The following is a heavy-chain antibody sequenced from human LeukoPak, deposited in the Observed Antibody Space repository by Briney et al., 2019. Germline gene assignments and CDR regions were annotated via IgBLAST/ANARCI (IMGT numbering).Heavy chain of an antibody. V-gene: IGHV3-21*01. CDR3: ARDYYDSSGYYPLDY. D-gene: IGHD3-22*01. CDR2: ISSSSSYI. CDR1: GFTFSSYS. Sequence: GGSLRLSCAASGFTFSSYSMNWVRQAPGKGLEWVSSISSSSSYIYYADSVKGRFTISRDNAKNSLYLQMNSLRDEDTAVYYCARDYYDSSGYYPLDYWGQGTLVTVSS. J-gene: IGHJ4*02.